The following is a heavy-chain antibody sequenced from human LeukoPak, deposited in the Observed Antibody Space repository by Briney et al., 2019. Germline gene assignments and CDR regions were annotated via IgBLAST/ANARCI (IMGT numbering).Heavy chain of an antibody. D-gene: IGHD4/OR15-4a*01. CDR1: GFTFGNYW. CDR3: ARSGASVY. Sequence: GGSLRLSCAASGFTFGNYWMTWVRQAPGKGLEWAANIKQDGSEKYYVDSVKGRFTVSRDNAKNSLYLQINSLRAEDTAVYYCARSGASVYWGQGTLVTVSS. V-gene: IGHV3-7*03. J-gene: IGHJ4*02. CDR2: IKQDGSEK.